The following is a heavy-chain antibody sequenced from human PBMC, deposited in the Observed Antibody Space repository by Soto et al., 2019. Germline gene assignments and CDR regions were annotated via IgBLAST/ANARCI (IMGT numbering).Heavy chain of an antibody. CDR1: GYTFTGYY. D-gene: IGHD2-2*01. V-gene: IGHV1-2*04. J-gene: IGHJ6*03. CDR3: ARGEDIVVVPAASYYYYYYMDV. Sequence: ASLKVSCKASGYTFTGYYMHWVRQAPGQGLEWMGWINPNSGGTNYAQKFQGWVTMTRDTSISTAYMELSRLRSDDTAVYYCARGEDIVVVPAASYYYYYYMDVWGKGTTVTVSS. CDR2: INPNSGGT.